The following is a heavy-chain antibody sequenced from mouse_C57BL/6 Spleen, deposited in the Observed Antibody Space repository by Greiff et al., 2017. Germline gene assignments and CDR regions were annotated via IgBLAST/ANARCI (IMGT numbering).Heavy chain of an antibody. J-gene: IGHJ2*01. V-gene: IGHV1-15*01. CDR2: IDPETGGT. CDR3: TRYDGYYDGENYFDY. CDR1: GYTFTDYE. D-gene: IGHD2-3*01. Sequence: VQLQQSGAELVRPGASVTLSCKASGYTFTDYEMHWVKQTPVHGLEWIGAIDPETGGTAYNQKFKGKAILTADKSSSTAYMELRSLTSEDSAVYYCTRYDGYYDGENYFDYWGQGTTLTVSS.